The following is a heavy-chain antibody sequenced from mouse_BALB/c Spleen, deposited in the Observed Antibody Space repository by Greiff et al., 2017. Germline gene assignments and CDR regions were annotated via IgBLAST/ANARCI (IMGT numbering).Heavy chain of an antibody. J-gene: IGHJ3*01. D-gene: IGHD1-1*01. CDR3: ARQWGYGPWLAY. V-gene: IGHV5-12-2*01. CDR2: ISNGGGST. Sequence: EVQGVESGGGLVQPGGSLKLSCAASGFTFSSYTMSWVRQTPEKRLEWVAYISNGGGSTYYPDTVKGRFTISRDNAKNTLYLQMSSLKSEDTAMYYCARQWGYGPWLAYWGQGTLVTVSA. CDR1: GFTFSSYT.